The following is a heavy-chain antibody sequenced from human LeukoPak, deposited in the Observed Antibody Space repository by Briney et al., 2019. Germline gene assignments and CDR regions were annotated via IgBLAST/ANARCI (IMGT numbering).Heavy chain of an antibody. Sequence: GGSLRLSCAASGFTFSSYAMSWVRQAPGKGLEWVSAISGSGGSTYYADSVKGRFTISRDNSKNPLYLQLNSLRAEDTAVYYCAKRGYCSSTSCYSHAFDIWGQGTMVTVSS. V-gene: IGHV3-23*01. D-gene: IGHD2-2*01. CDR3: AKRGYCSSTSCYSHAFDI. CDR2: ISGSGGST. CDR1: GFTFSSYA. J-gene: IGHJ3*02.